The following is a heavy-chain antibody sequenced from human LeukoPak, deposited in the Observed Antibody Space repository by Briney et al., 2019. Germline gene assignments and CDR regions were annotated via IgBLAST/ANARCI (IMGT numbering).Heavy chain of an antibody. CDR2: INHSGST. CDR3: ARGRGIAARRRYFDY. D-gene: IGHD6-6*01. V-gene: IGHV4-34*01. J-gene: IGHJ4*02. Sequence: EINHSGSTNYNPSLKSRVTISVDTSKNQFSLKLSSVTAADTAVYYCARGRGIAARRRYFDYWGQGTLVTVSS.